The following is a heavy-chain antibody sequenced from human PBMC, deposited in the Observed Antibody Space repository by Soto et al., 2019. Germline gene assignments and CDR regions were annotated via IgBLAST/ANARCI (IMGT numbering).Heavy chain of an antibody. CDR2: ISGSGGST. V-gene: IGHV3-23*01. Sequence: HPGGSLRLSCAASGFTFSSYAMSWVRQAPGKGLEWVSAISGSGGSTYYADSVKGRFTISRDNSKNTLYLQMNSLRAEDTAVYYCAKASYEGNYYYGMDVWGQGTTVTVSS. D-gene: IGHD5-12*01. J-gene: IGHJ6*02. CDR3: AKASYEGNYYYGMDV. CDR1: GFTFSSYA.